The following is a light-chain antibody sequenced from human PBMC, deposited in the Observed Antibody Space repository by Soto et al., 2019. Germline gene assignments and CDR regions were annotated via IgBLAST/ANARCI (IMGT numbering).Light chain of an antibody. Sequence: QSVLTQPASVSGSPGQSITISCTGTSSDVGGYNYVSWYQQHPGKAPKLMIYEVSNRPSGVSNRFSGSKSGNTASRTISGLQAEDEADYYCSSYTSSSTPCFGTGTKVTVL. V-gene: IGLV2-14*01. CDR2: EVS. J-gene: IGLJ1*01. CDR3: SSYTSSSTPC. CDR1: SSDVGGYNY.